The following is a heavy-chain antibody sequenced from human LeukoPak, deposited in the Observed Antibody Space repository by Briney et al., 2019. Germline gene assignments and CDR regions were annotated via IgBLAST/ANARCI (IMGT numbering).Heavy chain of an antibody. CDR3: ARAGEDYCSSTSCYGGWFDP. CDR1: GGSISSGGYY. CDR2: IYHSGST. V-gene: IGHV4-30-2*01. Sequence: SETLSLTCTVSGGSISSGGYYWSWIRQPPGKGLEWIGYIYHSGSTYYNPSLKSRVTISVDRSKNQFSLKLSSVTAADTAVYYCARAGEDYCSSTSCYGGWFDPWGQGTLVTVSS. D-gene: IGHD2-2*01. J-gene: IGHJ5*02.